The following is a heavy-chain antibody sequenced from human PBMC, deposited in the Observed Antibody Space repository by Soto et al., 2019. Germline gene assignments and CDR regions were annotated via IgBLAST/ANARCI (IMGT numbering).Heavy chain of an antibody. CDR3: ATELVVGSLYHYGLDV. CDR2: IVPVLNAA. J-gene: IGHJ6*02. Sequence: SVKVSCKASEVTFNTYFINWVRQAPGQGLEWVGRIVPVLNAANYAQRFQGRVTISADKSTSTVYLELNSLTSEDTAVFYCATELVVGSLYHYGLDVWGQGTTVTVSS. CDR1: EVTFNTYF. V-gene: IGHV1-69*08. D-gene: IGHD2-8*02.